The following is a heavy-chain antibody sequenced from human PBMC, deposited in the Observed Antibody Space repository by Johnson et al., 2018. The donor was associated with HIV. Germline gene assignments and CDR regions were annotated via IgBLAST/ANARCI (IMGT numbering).Heavy chain of an antibody. CDR2: ISGSGGST. Sequence: VQLVESWGGVVRPGGSLRLSCAASGFTFGDYAMSWVRQAPGKGLEWVSAISGSGGSTYYADSVKGRFTISRDNSKNTLYLQMNSLRAEDTAVYYCAKDFDYYDSSGYYGDIWGQGTMVTVSS. D-gene: IGHD3-22*01. V-gene: IGHV3-23*04. CDR3: AKDFDYYDSSGYYGDI. CDR1: GFTFGDYA. J-gene: IGHJ3*02.